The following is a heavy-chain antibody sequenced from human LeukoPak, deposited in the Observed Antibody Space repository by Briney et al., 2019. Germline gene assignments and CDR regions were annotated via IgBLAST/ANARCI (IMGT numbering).Heavy chain of an antibody. CDR3: ARRTISRPFDY. V-gene: IGHV4-59*08. D-gene: IGHD2-2*01. Sequence: PSETLSLTCTVSGGSISSHYWSWIRQPPGKGLEWIGYIYYSGSTNYNPSLKSRVTISVDTSKNQFSLKLSSVTAADTAVYYCARRTISRPFDYWGQGTLVTVAS. CDR2: IYYSGST. CDR1: GGSISSHY. J-gene: IGHJ4*02.